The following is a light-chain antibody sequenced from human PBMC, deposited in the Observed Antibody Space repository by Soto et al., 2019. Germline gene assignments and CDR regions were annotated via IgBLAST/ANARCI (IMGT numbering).Light chain of an antibody. V-gene: IGLV2-23*02. Sequence: QSVLTQPASVSGSPGQSITISCTGTSNDVGYYNLVSWYQQHPGRAPKLMIYEVSKWPSGVSHRFSGSKSGNTASLTISGLQAEDEADYYCCSYAGSTTWVFGGGTQLTVL. CDR2: EVS. CDR3: CSYAGSTTWV. J-gene: IGLJ3*02. CDR1: SNDVGYYNL.